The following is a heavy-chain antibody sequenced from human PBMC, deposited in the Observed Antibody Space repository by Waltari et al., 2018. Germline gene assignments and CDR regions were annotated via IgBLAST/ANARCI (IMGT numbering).Heavy chain of an antibody. CDR2: IKPNSGGT. CDR3: AREWSGSSGWYTGWGMDV. Sequence: QVQLVQSGAEVKKPGASVKVSCKASGYTFTGYYMQGVRQAQGQGLEWMGWIKPNSGGTNYAQKVQGRVTMTRDTSISTAYMELSRLRSDDTAVYYCAREWSGSSGWYTGWGMDVWGQGTTVTVSS. D-gene: IGHD6-19*01. V-gene: IGHV1-2*02. J-gene: IGHJ6*02. CDR1: GYTFTGYY.